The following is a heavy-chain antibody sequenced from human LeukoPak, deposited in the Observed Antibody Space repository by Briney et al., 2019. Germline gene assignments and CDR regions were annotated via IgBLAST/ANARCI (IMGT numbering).Heavy chain of an antibody. CDR1: GFTFDDYA. J-gene: IGHJ4*02. Sequence: GGSLRLSCAASGFTFDDYAMHWVRQAPGKGLEWVSGISWNSGTKGYADTVKGRFTISRDNAKNSLYLQMNSLRDEDTAVYYCASSGSYRFDYWGQGTLVTVSS. V-gene: IGHV3-9*01. D-gene: IGHD1-26*01. CDR3: ASSGSYRFDY. CDR2: ISWNSGTK.